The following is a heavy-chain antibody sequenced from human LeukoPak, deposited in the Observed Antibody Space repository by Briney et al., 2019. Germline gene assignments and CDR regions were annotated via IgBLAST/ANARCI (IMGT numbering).Heavy chain of an antibody. Sequence: GGSLRLSCAASGFTFSSYSMNWVRQAPGKGLEWVSSISSSSSYIYYADSVKGRFTISRDNAKNSLYLQMNSLRAEDTAVYYCARDLKGGYYYEYYFDYWGQGTLVTVSS. CDR1: GFTFSSYS. J-gene: IGHJ4*02. CDR3: ARDLKGGYYYEYYFDY. CDR2: ISSSSSYI. D-gene: IGHD3-22*01. V-gene: IGHV3-21*01.